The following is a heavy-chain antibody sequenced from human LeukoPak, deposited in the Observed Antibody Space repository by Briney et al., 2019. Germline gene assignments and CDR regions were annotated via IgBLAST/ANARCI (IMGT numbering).Heavy chain of an antibody. CDR3: AKGGAVSSKSITMVRGTRRYSYYMDV. Sequence: GGSLRLSCAASGFTFNSYGMTWVRQAPGKGLEWVSGISGGGDRTYYADSVKGRFTISRDNSKNTLYLQMNSLRAEDTAVYYCAKGGAVSSKSITMVRGTRRYSYYMDVWGKGTTVTISS. D-gene: IGHD3-10*01. CDR1: GFTFNSYG. J-gene: IGHJ6*03. V-gene: IGHV3-23*01. CDR2: ISGGGDRT.